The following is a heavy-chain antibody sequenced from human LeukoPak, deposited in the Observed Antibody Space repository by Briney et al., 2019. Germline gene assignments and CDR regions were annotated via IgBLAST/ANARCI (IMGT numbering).Heavy chain of an antibody. D-gene: IGHD6-19*01. Sequence: ETLSLTCTVSGGSISRYYWSWVRQAPGKGLEWVSAISGSGGSTYYADSVKGRFTISRDNSKNTLYLQMNSLRAEDTAVYYCARDPAVAGDYWGQGTLVTVSP. CDR3: ARDPAVAGDY. V-gene: IGHV3-23*01. CDR2: ISGSGGST. J-gene: IGHJ4*02. CDR1: GGSISRYY.